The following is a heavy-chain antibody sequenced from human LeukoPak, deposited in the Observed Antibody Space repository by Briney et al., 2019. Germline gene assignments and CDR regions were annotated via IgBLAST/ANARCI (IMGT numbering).Heavy chain of an antibody. CDR3: ARDSTADLDY. Sequence: GGSLRLSCVGSGFTFSSYSMNWVRQAPGKGLEGVSSISSSTTYTYYADSVKGRFTVSRDNAKESLYLQMDSLRADDTALYYCARDSTADLDYWGQGTLVTVSS. D-gene: IGHD6-19*01. CDR1: GFTFSSYS. V-gene: IGHV3-21*01. J-gene: IGHJ4*02. CDR2: ISSSTTYT.